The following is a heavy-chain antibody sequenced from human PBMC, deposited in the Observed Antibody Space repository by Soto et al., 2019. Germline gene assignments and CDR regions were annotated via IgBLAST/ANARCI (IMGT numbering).Heavy chain of an antibody. CDR1: GGSFSGYY. CDR3: ARDNGYSYGYTLDH. D-gene: IGHD5-18*01. Sequence: SETLSLTCAVYGGSFSGYYWSWIRQPPGKGLEWIGEINHSGSTNYNPSLKSRVTISVDTSKNQFSLKLSSVTAADTAVYYCARDNGYSYGYTLDHWGQGTLVTVSS. V-gene: IGHV4-34*01. J-gene: IGHJ4*02. CDR2: INHSGST.